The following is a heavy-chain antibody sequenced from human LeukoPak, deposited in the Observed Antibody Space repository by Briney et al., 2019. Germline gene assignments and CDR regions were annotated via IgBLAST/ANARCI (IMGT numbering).Heavy chain of an antibody. CDR2: IIPIFGTA. CDR1: GGTFSSYA. Sequence: GSSVKVSCKASGGTFSSYAISWVRQAPGQGLEWMGGIIPIFGTANYAQKFQGRVTITADKSTSTAYMELSSLRSEDTAVYYCARRGGRSDTAMANYYFDYWGQGPLVTVSS. CDR3: ARRGGRSDTAMANYYFDY. V-gene: IGHV1-69*06. J-gene: IGHJ4*02. D-gene: IGHD5-18*01.